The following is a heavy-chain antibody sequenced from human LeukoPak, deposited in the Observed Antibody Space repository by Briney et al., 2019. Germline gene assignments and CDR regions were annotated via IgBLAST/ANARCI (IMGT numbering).Heavy chain of an antibody. J-gene: IGHJ2*01. CDR1: GYTFTDYF. Sequence: EASVKVSCKASGYTFTDYFLHWGRQAPGQGLEGMGWINPKSGGTNYAQKLQGRVTMTTDTSTSTAYMELRSLRSDDTAVYYCARKRYDYVWGSYFWYFDPWGRGTLVTVSS. V-gene: IGHV1-2*02. D-gene: IGHD3-16*01. CDR3: ARKRYDYVWGSYFWYFDP. CDR2: INPKSGGT.